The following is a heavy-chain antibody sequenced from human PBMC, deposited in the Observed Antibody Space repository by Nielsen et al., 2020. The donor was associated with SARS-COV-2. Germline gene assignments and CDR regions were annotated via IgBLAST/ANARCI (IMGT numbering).Heavy chain of an antibody. CDR3: ARVVTDSSGYYSLYYYYYGMDV. Sequence: GGSLRLSCAASGFTFSSYWMSWVRQAPGKGLEWVANIKQDGSEKYYVDSVKGRFTISRDNAKNSLYLQVNSLRAEDTAVYYCARVVTDSSGYYSLYYYYYGMDVWGQGTTVTVSS. CDR2: IKQDGSEK. CDR1: GFTFSSYW. D-gene: IGHD3-22*01. V-gene: IGHV3-7*03. J-gene: IGHJ6*02.